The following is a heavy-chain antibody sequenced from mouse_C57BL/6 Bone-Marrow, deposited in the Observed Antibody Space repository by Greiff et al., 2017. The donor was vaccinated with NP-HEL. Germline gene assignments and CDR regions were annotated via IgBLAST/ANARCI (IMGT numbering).Heavy chain of an antibody. Sequence: EVQLQQSGAELVRPGASVKLSCTASGFNFKDDYMHWVKQRPEQGLEWIGWIDPENGDTEYASKFQGKATITADTSSNTAYLQLSSLTSEDTAVYYCTTYPFYYGSSYFDYWGQGTTLTVSS. CDR2: IDPENGDT. J-gene: IGHJ2*01. CDR3: TTYPFYYGSSYFDY. D-gene: IGHD1-1*01. V-gene: IGHV14-4*01. CDR1: GFNFKDDY.